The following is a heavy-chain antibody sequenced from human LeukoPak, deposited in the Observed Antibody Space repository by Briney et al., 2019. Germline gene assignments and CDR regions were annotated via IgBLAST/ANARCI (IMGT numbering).Heavy chain of an antibody. J-gene: IGHJ1*01. CDR1: GYPFTSYN. V-gene: IGHV1-8*01. D-gene: IGHD3-3*01. Sequence: ASVKVSCKASGYPFTSYNVNWVRQATGQGLEWMGWMNTNSGNTGYSQNFQGRVTMTRDTSICTAYMELSSLMSEDTAVYYCARGLPKAVFGVVIEDWGQGTLVTVSS. CDR2: MNTNSGNT. CDR3: ARGLPKAVFGVVIED.